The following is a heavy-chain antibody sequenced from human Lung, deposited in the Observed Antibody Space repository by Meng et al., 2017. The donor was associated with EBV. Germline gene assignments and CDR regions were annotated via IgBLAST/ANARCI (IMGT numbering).Heavy chain of an antibody. D-gene: IGHD4-17*01. CDR3: ATIKERTTVTPFDY. CDR2: IYYSGST. J-gene: IGHJ4*02. V-gene: IGHV4-30-4*01. CDR1: GGSISSGDYY. Sequence: VQVQEPGPGLGRPSPSPSLTGTVSGGSISSGDYYWSWIRQPPGKGLEWIGYIYYSGSTYYNPSLKSRVTISVDTSKNQFSLKLSSVTAADTAVYYCATIKERTTVTPFDYWGQGTLVTVSS.